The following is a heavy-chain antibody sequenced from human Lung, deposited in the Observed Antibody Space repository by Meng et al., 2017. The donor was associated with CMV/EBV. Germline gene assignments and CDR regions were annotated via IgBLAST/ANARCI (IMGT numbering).Heavy chain of an antibody. CDR3: GRVPGLGMSFYYGLDV. D-gene: IGHD7-27*01. J-gene: IGHJ6*02. CDR2: ISSSSNYI. CDR1: GFTFSTYN. Sequence: GAXXKISCAASGFTFSTYNMNWVRQAPGKGLEWVSSISSSSNYIYYADSVKGRSTISRANARNSLFLQMNSLRAEDTAVYYCGRVPGLGMSFYYGLDVWGRGTXVTGAS. V-gene: IGHV3-21*06.